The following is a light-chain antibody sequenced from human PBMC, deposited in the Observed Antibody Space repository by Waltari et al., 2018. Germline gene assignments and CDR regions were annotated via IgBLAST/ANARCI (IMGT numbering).Light chain of an antibody. Sequence: DIQMTQSPSSLSTSVGDRVTITCRASQNIKKYLSWYQQKPGKAPNLLIYSASSLQSGVPSRFSGSGSGTDFTLTIISLQPEDFANYYCQQTYNAPLTFGGGTKVEIK. CDR3: QQTYNAPLT. V-gene: IGKV1-39*01. CDR1: QNIKKY. CDR2: SAS. J-gene: IGKJ4*01.